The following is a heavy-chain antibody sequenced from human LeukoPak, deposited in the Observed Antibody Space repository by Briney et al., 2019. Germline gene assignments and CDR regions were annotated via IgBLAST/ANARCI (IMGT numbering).Heavy chain of an antibody. D-gene: IGHD4-17*01. Sequence: SETLSLTCTVSGGSISSGGYYWSWIRQHPGKGLEWIGYIYYSGSTYYNPSLKSRVTISVDRSKNQFSLKLSSVTAADTAVYYCARGEYGDYVEYLRFDPWGQGTLVTVSS. CDR2: IYYSGST. V-gene: IGHV4-31*03. CDR1: GGSISSGGYY. CDR3: ARGEYGDYVEYLRFDP. J-gene: IGHJ5*02.